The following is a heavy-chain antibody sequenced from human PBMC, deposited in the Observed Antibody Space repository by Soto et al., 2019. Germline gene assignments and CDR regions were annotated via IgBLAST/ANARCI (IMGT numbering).Heavy chain of an antibody. CDR2: ISGSGDSS. D-gene: IGHD3-22*01. CDR3: AKANYDSSGFYFDY. V-gene: IGHV3-23*01. CDR1: GFTFSIYV. Sequence: SLRLSCAASGFTFSIYVMGWVRQTPGKGLEWVSLISGSGDSSYYADSVKGRFTISRDNSKNTLYLQMNSLRAEDTALYYCAKANYDSSGFYFDYWGQGTLVTVSS. J-gene: IGHJ4*02.